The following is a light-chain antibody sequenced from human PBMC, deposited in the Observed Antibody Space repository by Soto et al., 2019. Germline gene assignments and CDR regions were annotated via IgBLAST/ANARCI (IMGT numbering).Light chain of an antibody. CDR3: QQRSNWPYT. CDR1: QSVSSY. CDR2: VAS. V-gene: IGKV3-11*01. J-gene: IGKJ2*01. Sequence: EIVLTQSPATLSLSPGERATLSCRASQSVSSYLAWYQQKPGQAPRPLIYVASNRATGIPARFSGSGSGTAFTLTISSLEPEDFAVYYCQQRSNWPYTFGQGTKLEIK.